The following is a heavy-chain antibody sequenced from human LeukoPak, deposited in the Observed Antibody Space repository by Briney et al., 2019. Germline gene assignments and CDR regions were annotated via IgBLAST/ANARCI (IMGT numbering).Heavy chain of an antibody. J-gene: IGHJ3*02. CDR3: ARDQAYAFDI. CDR2: ISSSSSTI. V-gene: IGHV3-48*02. CDR1: GXTFSSYS. Sequence: GGSLRLSCAASGXTFSSYSMNWVRQAPGKGLEWVSYISSSSSTITYADSVRGRFTISRDNAKNSLCLQMNSLRDEDTAVYYCARDQAYAFDIWGHGTMVTVSS.